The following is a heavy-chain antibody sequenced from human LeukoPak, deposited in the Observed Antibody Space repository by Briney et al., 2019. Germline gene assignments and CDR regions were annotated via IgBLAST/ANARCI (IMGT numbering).Heavy chain of an antibody. CDR3: ARTLDYYDSSAPPWN. Sequence: ASVTVSCKASGYTFTGYYMHWVRQAPGQGLEWMGWINPNSGGTNYAQKFQGRVTMTRDTSISTAYMELGRLRSDDTAVYYCARTLDYYDSSAPPWNWGQGTLVTVSA. J-gene: IGHJ4*02. D-gene: IGHD3-22*01. CDR1: GYTFTGYY. V-gene: IGHV1-2*02. CDR2: INPNSGGT.